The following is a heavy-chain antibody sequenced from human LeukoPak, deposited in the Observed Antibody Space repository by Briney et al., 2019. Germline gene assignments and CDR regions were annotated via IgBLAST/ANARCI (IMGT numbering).Heavy chain of an antibody. CDR1: GFTFNNYG. V-gene: IGHV3-33*01. CDR3: ASDGVYKTLGYYFDY. D-gene: IGHD1-14*01. CDR2: IWYEGSNK. J-gene: IGHJ4*02. Sequence: GGSLRLSRAASGFTFNNYGMHWVRQAPGKGLEWVAVIWYEGSNKSYADSVKGRFTISRDNSKNTLCLQMKSLRAEDTAVYYCASDGVYKTLGYYFDYWGQGTLVTVSS.